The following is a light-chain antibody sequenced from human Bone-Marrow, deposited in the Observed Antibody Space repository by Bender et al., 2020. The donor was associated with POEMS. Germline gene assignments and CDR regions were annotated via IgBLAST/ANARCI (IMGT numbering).Light chain of an antibody. CDR3: QAWDTYSVI. V-gene: IGLV3-1*01. CDR2: QDT. Sequence: SYEVTPPPSVSVSPGQTASITCSGDDLGDKYVAWYQQKPGQSPVLVIYQDTKRPSGIPERFSCSNSGNTATLTISGTQAMDEADYYCQAWDTYSVIFGGGTKLTVL. CDR1: DLGDKY. J-gene: IGLJ2*01.